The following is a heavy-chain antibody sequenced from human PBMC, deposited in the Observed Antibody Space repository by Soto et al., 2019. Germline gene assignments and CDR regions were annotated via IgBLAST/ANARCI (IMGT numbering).Heavy chain of an antibody. CDR1: GGSISSYH. V-gene: IGHV4-59*01. Sequence: GPGPPFASETLSLTCTVSGGSISSYHWSWIRQPPGKGLEWIGYIYYSGSTNFNPSLTSRVTMSVDTSKNNFSLKLTSVTAADTALYFCASSYDPNGYYLTWGQGTLVTVSS. CDR3: ASSYDPNGYYLT. CDR2: IYYSGST. D-gene: IGHD3-22*01. J-gene: IGHJ5*02.